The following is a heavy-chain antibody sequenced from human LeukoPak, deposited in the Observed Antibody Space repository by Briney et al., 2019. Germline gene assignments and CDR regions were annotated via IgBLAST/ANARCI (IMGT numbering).Heavy chain of an antibody. Sequence: GGSLRLSCAASGFIFSAYWMSWVRQTPGEGLEWLANIKPDGTDSYYVDSVRGRFTISRGNAENSLYLQMNSLRAEDTAVYYCAGAVYTTGWYPDYFDFWGQGTLVTVSS. J-gene: IGHJ4*02. CDR1: GFIFSAYW. V-gene: IGHV3-7*04. CDR2: IKPDGTDS. CDR3: AGAVYTTGWYPDYFDF. D-gene: IGHD6-19*01.